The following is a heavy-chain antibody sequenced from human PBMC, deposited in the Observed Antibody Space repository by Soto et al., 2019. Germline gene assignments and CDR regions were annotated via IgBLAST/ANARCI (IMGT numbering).Heavy chain of an antibody. CDR1: GGTFSSYA. V-gene: IGHV1-69*12. J-gene: IGHJ1*01. CDR3: ASYYYDSSGFPSTRPEYFQH. Sequence: QVQLVQSGAEVKKPGSSVKVSCKASGGTFSSYAISWVRQAPGQGLEWMGGIIPIFGTANYAQKFQGRVTITADESTSTAYMELSSLRSDDTAVYYCASYYYDSSGFPSTRPEYFQHWGQGTLVTVSS. CDR2: IIPIFGTA. D-gene: IGHD3-22*01.